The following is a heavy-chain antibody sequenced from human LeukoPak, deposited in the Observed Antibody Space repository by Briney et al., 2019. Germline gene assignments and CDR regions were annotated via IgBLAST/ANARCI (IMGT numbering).Heavy chain of an antibody. CDR3: VGQLLRVV. CDR2: IKEDGSVQ. CDR1: GSPFGGYG. D-gene: IGHD2-2*01. Sequence: GGSWRLSFKALGSPFGGYGISWVGKLQGKGLERVANIKEDGSVQDYVDSVKGRFTISRDNAKNSVYLQMSSLRVDDTAVYYCVGQLLRVVWGKGTTVTVSS. J-gene: IGHJ6*04. V-gene: IGHV3-7*01.